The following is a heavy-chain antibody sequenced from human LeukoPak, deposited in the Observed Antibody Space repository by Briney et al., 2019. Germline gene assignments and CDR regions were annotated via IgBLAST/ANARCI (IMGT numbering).Heavy chain of an antibody. CDR1: GFTFSSYG. V-gene: IGHV3-30*18. CDR2: ISYDGSNK. CDR3: AKDFRRISGSYYVFDY. D-gene: IGHD1-26*01. Sequence: PGGSLRLSCEASGFTFSSYGMHWVRQAPGKGLEWVAVISYDGSNKYYADSVKGRFTISRDNSKNTLYLQMNSLRAEDTAVYYCAKDFRRISGSYYVFDYWGQGTLVTVSS. J-gene: IGHJ4*02.